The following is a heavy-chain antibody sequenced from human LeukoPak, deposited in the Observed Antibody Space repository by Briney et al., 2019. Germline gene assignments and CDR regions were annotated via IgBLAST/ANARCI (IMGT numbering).Heavy chain of an antibody. Sequence: GGSLRLSCAASGFTFSSYGMHWVRQAPGKGLEWLSGIHDSGATTNYADSVRGRFTISRDNSKNTLYLQMNSLRAEDTAVYYCAKEVHSSGYYSDYWGQGTLVTVSS. CDR1: GFTFSSYG. CDR2: IHDSGATT. CDR3: AKEVHSSGYYSDY. D-gene: IGHD3-22*01. V-gene: IGHV3-23*01. J-gene: IGHJ4*02.